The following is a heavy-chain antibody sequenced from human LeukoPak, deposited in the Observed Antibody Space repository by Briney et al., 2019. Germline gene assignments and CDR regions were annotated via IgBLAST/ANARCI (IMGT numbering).Heavy chain of an antibody. CDR2: IYYSGST. CDR3: ARGKDSNYSYYYYYCYMDV. D-gene: IGHD4-11*01. V-gene: IGHV4-59*01. J-gene: IGHJ6*03. Sequence: SETLSLTCTVSGGSISSYYWSWIRQPPGKGLEWIGYIYYSGSTNYNPSLKSRVTISVDTSKNQFSLKLSSVTAADTAVYYCARGKDSNYSYYYYYCYMDVWGKGTTVTVSS. CDR1: GGSISSYY.